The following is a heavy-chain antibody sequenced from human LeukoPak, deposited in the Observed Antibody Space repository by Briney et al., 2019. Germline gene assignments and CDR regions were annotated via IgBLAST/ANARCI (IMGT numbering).Heavy chain of an antibody. CDR3: ARESLESYYDFWSGYYNQDSYNWFDP. CDR2: IYTSGST. V-gene: IGHV4-4*07. Sequence: SETLSLTCAVYGGSFSGYYWSWIRQPAGKGLEWIGRIYTSGSTNYNPSLKSRVTMSVDTSKNQFSLKLSSVTAADTAVYYCARESLESYYDFWSGYYNQDSYNWFDPWGQGTLVTVSS. D-gene: IGHD3-3*01. J-gene: IGHJ5*02. CDR1: GGSFSGYY.